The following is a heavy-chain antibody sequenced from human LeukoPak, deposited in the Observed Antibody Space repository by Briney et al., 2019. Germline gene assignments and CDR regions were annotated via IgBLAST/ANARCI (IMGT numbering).Heavy chain of an antibody. V-gene: IGHV4-34*01. CDR3: ASQYYYGSGSYIH. CDR2: INHSGST. CDR1: GGSFSGYY. Sequence: PSEALSLTCAVYGGSFSGYYWSWIRRPPGKGMEWIGEINHSGSTNYNRSLKSRVTISVDTSKNQFSLKLSAVTAADTAVYYCASQYYYGSGSYIHWGQGTLVTVSS. D-gene: IGHD3-10*01. J-gene: IGHJ4*02.